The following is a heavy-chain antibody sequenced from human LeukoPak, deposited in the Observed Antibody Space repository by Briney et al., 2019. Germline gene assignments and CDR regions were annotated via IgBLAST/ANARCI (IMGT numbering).Heavy chain of an antibody. D-gene: IGHD3-22*01. Sequence: AGGSLRLSCAASGFTFSSYGMSWVRQAPGKGLEWVSAISGSGGSTYYADSVKGRFTISRDNSKNTLYLQMNSLRAEDTAVYYCAKASTMIGPVNYYYYMDVWGKGTTVTISS. CDR3: AKASTMIGPVNYYYYMDV. CDR1: GFTFSSYG. V-gene: IGHV3-23*01. J-gene: IGHJ6*03. CDR2: ISGSGGST.